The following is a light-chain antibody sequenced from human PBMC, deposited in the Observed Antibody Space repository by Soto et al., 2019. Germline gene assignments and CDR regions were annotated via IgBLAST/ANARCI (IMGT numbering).Light chain of an antibody. CDR2: SAS. CDR3: PQYGSSPMYT. Sequence: EIVLTQSPGTLSLSPGERATLSCRASQSVNSNYLAWYQQRPGQAPRLLIYSASSRATGIPDRFSGSGSGTDFTLTISRLEPEDFAVYYCPQYGSSPMYTFGQGTKLEIK. J-gene: IGKJ2*01. V-gene: IGKV3-20*01. CDR1: QSVNSNY.